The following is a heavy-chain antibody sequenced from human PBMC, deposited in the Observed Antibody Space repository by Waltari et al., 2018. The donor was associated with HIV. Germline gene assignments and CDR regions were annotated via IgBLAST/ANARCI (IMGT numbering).Heavy chain of an antibody. CDR3: ARHGPGDNNRWKFDH. CDR2: IHYSGNT. D-gene: IGHD3-10*01. Sequence: QLQLQESGPGLVKPSETLSLTCTVSGGSIRSPNNYGGWIRPSPGKGLEWIGNIHYSGNTDYIPSLRSRRTIFVDTSKNQFSLKLTSVTAADTAVYYCARHGPGDNNRWKFDHWGQGTRVTVSS. CDR1: GGSIRSPNNY. J-gene: IGHJ4*02. V-gene: IGHV4-39*01.